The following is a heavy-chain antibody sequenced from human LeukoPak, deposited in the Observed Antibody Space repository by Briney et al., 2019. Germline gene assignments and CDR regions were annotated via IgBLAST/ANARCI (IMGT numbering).Heavy chain of an antibody. CDR2: ITRDGSNI. V-gene: IGHV3-74*01. D-gene: IGHD6-13*01. J-gene: IGHJ4*02. CDR1: GFTFSSLW. CDR3: AREQQLGGFDY. Sequence: PGGSLRLSCAASGFTFSSLWMSWVRQAPGKGLVWVSRITRDGSNIGYADSVKGRFTISRDDAKNTLYLQMNSLRVEDTAVYYCAREQQLGGFDYWGQGSLVTVSS.